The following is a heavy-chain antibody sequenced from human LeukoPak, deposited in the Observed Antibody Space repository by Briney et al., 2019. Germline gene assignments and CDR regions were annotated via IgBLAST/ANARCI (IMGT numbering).Heavy chain of an antibody. V-gene: IGHV3-15*01. CDR2: IKSKTDGGTT. Sequence: GGSLRLSCAASGFTFSNAWMSWVRQAPGEGLEWVGRIKSKTDGGTTDYAAPVKGRFTISRDDSKNTLYLQMNSLKTEDTAVYYCTTEHTYYYDSSGDHYSYWGQGTLVTVSS. CDR3: TTEHTYYYDSSGDHYSY. CDR1: GFTFSNAW. J-gene: IGHJ4*02. D-gene: IGHD3-22*01.